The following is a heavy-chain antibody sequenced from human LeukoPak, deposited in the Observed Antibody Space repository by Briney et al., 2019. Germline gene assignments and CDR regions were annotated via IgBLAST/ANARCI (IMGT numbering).Heavy chain of an antibody. CDR3: ARRKYYYGSGSYPFDY. CDR1: GFTFSSYA. V-gene: IGHV3-7*01. D-gene: IGHD3-10*01. Sequence: GGSLRLSCAASGFTFSSYAMHWVRQAPGKGLEWVANIKQDGSEKYYVDSVKGRFTISRDNAKNSLYLQMNSLRAEDTAVYYCARRKYYYGSGSYPFDYWGQGTLVTVSS. J-gene: IGHJ4*02. CDR2: IKQDGSEK.